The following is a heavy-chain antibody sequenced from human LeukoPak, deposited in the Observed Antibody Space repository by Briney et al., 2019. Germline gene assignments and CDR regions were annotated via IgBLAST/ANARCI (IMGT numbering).Heavy chain of an antibody. Sequence: PSETLSLTCTVSGGSISSGSYYWSWIRQPAGKGLEWIGRIYTSGSTNYNPSLKSRVTISVDTSKNQFSLKLSSVTAADTAVYYCAREGLWFGEFGYMDVWGKGTTVTISS. D-gene: IGHD3-10*01. CDR3: AREGLWFGEFGYMDV. V-gene: IGHV4-61*02. CDR2: IYTSGST. J-gene: IGHJ6*03. CDR1: GGSISSGSYY.